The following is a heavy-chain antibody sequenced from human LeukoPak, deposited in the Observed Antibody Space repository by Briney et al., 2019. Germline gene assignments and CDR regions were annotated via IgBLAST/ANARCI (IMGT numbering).Heavy chain of an antibody. Sequence: PSETLSLTCTVSGGSISSSSYYWSWIRQPPGKGLEWIGYIYYSGSTNYNPSLKSRVTISVDTSKNQFSLKLSSVTAADTAVYYCARSRSYGMDVWGQGTTVTVSS. CDR3: ARSRSYGMDV. CDR2: IYYSGST. V-gene: IGHV4-61*01. D-gene: IGHD1-14*01. J-gene: IGHJ6*02. CDR1: GGSISSSSYY.